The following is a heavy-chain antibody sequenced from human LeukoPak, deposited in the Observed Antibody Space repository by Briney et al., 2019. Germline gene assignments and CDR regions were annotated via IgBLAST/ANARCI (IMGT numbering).Heavy chain of an antibody. V-gene: IGHV3-66*01. J-gene: IGHJ3*02. Sequence: GGSLRLSCAASGFTVSSDYMSWVRQAPGKGLEWISVIYSGGDTYYTDSVKDRFIISRDNSKSTLYLQMNSLRAEDTAVYYCARERGYYFDRSGSNAFDIWGQGTMVTVSS. CDR3: ARERGYYFDRSGSNAFDI. D-gene: IGHD3-22*01. CDR2: IYSGGDT. CDR1: GFTVSSDY.